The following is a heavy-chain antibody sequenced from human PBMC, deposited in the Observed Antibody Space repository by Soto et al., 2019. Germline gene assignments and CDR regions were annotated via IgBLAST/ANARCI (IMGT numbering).Heavy chain of an antibody. J-gene: IGHJ4*02. D-gene: IGHD3-10*01. CDR1: GFGFTFSTSA. CDR3: AVIKGHYGSGSSG. Sequence: GGSLRLSCAASGFGFTFSTSAMSWVRQAPGKGLEWVSGISWNSGSIGYADSVKGRFTISRDNAKNSLYLQMNSLRAEDTALYYCAVIKGHYGSGSSGWGQGTLVTVSS. V-gene: IGHV3-9*01. CDR2: ISWNSGSI.